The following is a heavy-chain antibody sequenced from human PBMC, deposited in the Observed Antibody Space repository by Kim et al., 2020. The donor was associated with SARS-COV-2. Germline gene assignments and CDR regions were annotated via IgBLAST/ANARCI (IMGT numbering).Heavy chain of an antibody. Sequence: GGSLRLSCAASGFTFSSYSMNWVRQAPGKGLEWVSSISSSSSYIYYADSVKGRFTISRDNTKNSLYLQMNSLRAEDTAVYYCARLWPSNDAFDLWGQGTKGTVSS. V-gene: IGHV3-21*01. CDR3: ARLWPSNDAFDL. D-gene: IGHD3-10*01. CDR1: GFTFSSYS. CDR2: ISSSSSYI. J-gene: IGHJ3*01.